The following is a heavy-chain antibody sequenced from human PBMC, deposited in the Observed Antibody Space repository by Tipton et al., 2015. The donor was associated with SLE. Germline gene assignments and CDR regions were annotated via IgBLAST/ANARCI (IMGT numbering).Heavy chain of an antibody. CDR2: IYYSGST. D-gene: IGHD2-2*01. Sequence: GLVKPSHTLSLTCTVSGGSISSYYWSWIRQSPGKGLEWIGYIYYSGSTNYNPSLKSRVTMSVDTSKNQISLKLSSVTAADTAVYYCARDVAPAAVPLFEYWGQGTLVTVSS. V-gene: IGHV4-59*01. CDR1: GGSISSYY. CDR3: ARDVAPAAVPLFEY. J-gene: IGHJ4*02.